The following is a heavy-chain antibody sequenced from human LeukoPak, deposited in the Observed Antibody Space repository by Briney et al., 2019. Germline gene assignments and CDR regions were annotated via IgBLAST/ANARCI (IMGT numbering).Heavy chain of an antibody. CDR2: INPNSGGT. D-gene: IGHD3-22*01. Sequence: GASVKVSCKASGYTFTGYHMHWVRQAPGQGLEWMGWINPNSGGTNYAQKFQGRVTMTRDTSISTAYMELSRLRSDDTAVYYCARDYYDSSGYYRDYWGQGTLVTVSS. CDR3: ARDYYDSSGYYRDY. V-gene: IGHV1-2*02. CDR1: GYTFTGYH. J-gene: IGHJ4*02.